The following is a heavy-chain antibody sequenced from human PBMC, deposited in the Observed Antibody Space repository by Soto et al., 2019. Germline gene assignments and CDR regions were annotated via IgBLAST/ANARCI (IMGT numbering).Heavy chain of an antibody. J-gene: IGHJ3*02. CDR3: TTDSNVVVAVTLDAFDI. V-gene: IGHV3-15*01. D-gene: IGHD2-15*01. CDR2: IKSKTDGGTT. Sequence: GESLKISCAASGFTFSNAWMSWVRQAPGKGLEWVGRIKSKTDGGTTDYAAPVKGRFTISRDDSKNTLYLQMNSLKTEDTAVYYCTTDSNVVVAVTLDAFDIWGQGTMVTVSS. CDR1: GFTFSNAW.